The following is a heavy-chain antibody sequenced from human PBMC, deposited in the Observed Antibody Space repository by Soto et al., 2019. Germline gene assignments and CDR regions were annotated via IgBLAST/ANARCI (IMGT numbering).Heavy chain of an antibody. CDR1: GDSISSGNKY. D-gene: IGHD3-16*01. J-gene: IGHJ6*02. Sequence: TLSLTCTVSGDSISSGNKYWSWIRQAPGKGLEWIGYIFSSGTTYYNPSLKSRLTMSLDTSQNQFSLRLASVTDADSAVYYCARVPSPFDYYYAMDVWGQGTTVTVSS. CDR3: ARVPSPFDYYYAMDV. V-gene: IGHV4-30-4*01. CDR2: IFSSGTT.